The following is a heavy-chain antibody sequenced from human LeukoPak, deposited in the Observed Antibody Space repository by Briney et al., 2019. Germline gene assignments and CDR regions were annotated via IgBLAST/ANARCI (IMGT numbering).Heavy chain of an antibody. V-gene: IGHV3-23*01. CDR2: ISGSGGST. J-gene: IGHJ4*02. CDR1: GFTFSSYA. Sequence: GGSPRLSCAASGFTFSSYAMSWVRQAPGKGLEWVSAISGSGGSTYYADSVKGRFTISRDNSKNTLYLQMNSLRAEDTAVYYCASSRYGDYEYYFDYWGQGTLVTVSS. CDR3: ASSRYGDYEYYFDY. D-gene: IGHD4-17*01.